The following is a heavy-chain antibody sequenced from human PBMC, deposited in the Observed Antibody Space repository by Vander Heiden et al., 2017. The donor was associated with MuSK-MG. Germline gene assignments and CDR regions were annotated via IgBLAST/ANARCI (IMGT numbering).Heavy chain of an antibody. J-gene: IGHJ4*02. CDR3: AREPVGAAIDYSDY. V-gene: IGHV1-69*10. Sequence: VQSGAEVKKPGSSVKVSCKGFGGTFSSSALNWVRQAPGQGLEWMGGVIPILGIVKYAQRFQGRVTITADKSTSTAYMELSSLRTDDTAVYYCAREPVGAAIDYSDYWGQGTLVTVSS. D-gene: IGHD1-26*01. CDR1: GGTFSSSA. CDR2: VIPILGIV.